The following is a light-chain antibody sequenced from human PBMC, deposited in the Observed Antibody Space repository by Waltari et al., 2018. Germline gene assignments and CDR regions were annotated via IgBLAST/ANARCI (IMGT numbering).Light chain of an antibody. Sequence: QSALSQPAPVSGSPGQSITISCPGTSSNVWGYNLVSWYQHHPGKAPKLLISDVNKRPSGVSNRFSGSKSGNTASLTISGLQAEDEADYYCYSYAGSSTWVFGGGTNLAVL. J-gene: IGLJ3*02. CDR1: SSNVWGYNL. CDR2: DVN. V-gene: IGLV2-23*02. CDR3: YSYAGSSTWV.